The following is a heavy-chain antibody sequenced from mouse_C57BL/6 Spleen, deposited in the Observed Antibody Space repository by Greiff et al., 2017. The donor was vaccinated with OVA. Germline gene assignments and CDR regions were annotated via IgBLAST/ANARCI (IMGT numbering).Heavy chain of an antibody. Sequence: VQLQQSGAELVKPGASVKLSCKASGYTFTSYWMQWVKQRPGQGLEWIGEIDPSDSYTNYNQKFKGKATLTVDTSSSTAYMQLSSLTSEDSAVYYCARRGGSSDWYFDVWGTGTTVTVSS. D-gene: IGHD1-1*01. CDR2: IDPSDSYT. V-gene: IGHV1-50*01. CDR3: ARRGGSSDWYFDV. J-gene: IGHJ1*03. CDR1: GYTFTSYW.